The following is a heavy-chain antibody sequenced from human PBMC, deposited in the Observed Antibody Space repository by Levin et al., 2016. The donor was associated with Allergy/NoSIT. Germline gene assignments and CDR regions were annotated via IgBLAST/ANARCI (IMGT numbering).Heavy chain of an antibody. CDR3: ARDSNGSGSYFHNWIHYYYYYGMDV. V-gene: IGHV3-7*05. Sequence: VRQAPGKGLEWVANIKQDGSEKYYVDSVKGRFTISRDNAKNSLYLQMNSLRAEDTAVYYCARDSNGSGSYFHNWIHYYYYYGMDVWGQGTTATVSS. CDR2: IKQDGSEK. J-gene: IGHJ6*02. D-gene: IGHD3-10*01.